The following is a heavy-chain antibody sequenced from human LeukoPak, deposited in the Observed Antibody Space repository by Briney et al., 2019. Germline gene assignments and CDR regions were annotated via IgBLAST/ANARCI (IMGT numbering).Heavy chain of an antibody. J-gene: IGHJ3*02. V-gene: IGHV3-23*01. Sequence: LAGGSLRLSCAASGFTFSSYAMSWVRQAPGKGLEWVSAISGSGGSTYYADSVKGRFTISRDNSKNTLYLQMNSLRAEDTAVYYCAREMGSGWTNDAFDIWGQGTKVTVSS. CDR1: GFTFSSYA. CDR2: ISGSGGST. CDR3: AREMGSGWTNDAFDI. D-gene: IGHD6-19*01.